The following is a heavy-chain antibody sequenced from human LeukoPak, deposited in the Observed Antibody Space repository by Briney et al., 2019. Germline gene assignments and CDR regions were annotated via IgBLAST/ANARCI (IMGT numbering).Heavy chain of an antibody. J-gene: IGHJ4*02. D-gene: IGHD6-13*01. Sequence: EASVKVSCKASGYTFTTYYMHWVRQAPGQGLERMGIINPSSGSTTYAQSFQGRVTMTRDTSTTTVYMELSSLRSEDTAVYYCARGRIPATRSYFDYWGQGTLVTVSS. CDR3: ARGRIPATRSYFDY. CDR2: INPSSGST. V-gene: IGHV1-46*01. CDR1: GYTFTTYY.